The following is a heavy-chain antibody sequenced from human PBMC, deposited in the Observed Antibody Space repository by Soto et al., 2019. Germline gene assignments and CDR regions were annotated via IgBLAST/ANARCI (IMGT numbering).Heavy chain of an antibody. CDR1: GGSFSNYY. CDR2: INHSGSS. CDR3: ARVPVDAYQGWFDP. D-gene: IGHD2-21*01. Sequence: QVQLQQWGAGLLKPSETLSLTCAVYGGSFSNYYWSWIRQPPGKGLEWIAEINHSGSSNYNPSLKRRVTISVDSSKKQFSLKLSSVTAADTAVYYCARVPVDAYQGWFDPWGQGTLVTVSS. J-gene: IGHJ5*02. V-gene: IGHV4-34*01.